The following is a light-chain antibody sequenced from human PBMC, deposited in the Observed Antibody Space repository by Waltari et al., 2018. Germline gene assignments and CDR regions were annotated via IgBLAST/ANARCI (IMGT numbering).Light chain of an antibody. Sequence: ERVMTQSPATLSMSPGERATLSCRASQSVSNTLAWYQQKPGQAPRLLIYAASTRATGVPARFSGSGSGTELTLTISSLQSEDFAVYYCQQFNSWPFTFGGGTRVEIK. CDR1: QSVSNT. CDR2: AAS. V-gene: IGKV3-15*01. J-gene: IGKJ4*01. CDR3: QQFNSWPFT.